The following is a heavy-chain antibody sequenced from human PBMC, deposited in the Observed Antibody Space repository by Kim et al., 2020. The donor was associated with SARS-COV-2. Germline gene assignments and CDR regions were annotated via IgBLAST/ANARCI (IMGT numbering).Heavy chain of an antibody. CDR3: AKSPQTYYYWFDY. CDR2: ISDIDVTT. Sequence: GGTLRLSFAASGFTFSNFAMTCVRQAPWKGLEWDSTISDIDVTTISADSVTGRFYLSRDNSKYTLYLQLNSLIADDTPSYYCAKSPQTYYYWFDYWIQG. V-gene: IGHV3-23*01. D-gene: IGHD3-16*01. CDR1: GFTFSNFA. J-gene: IGHJ4*02.